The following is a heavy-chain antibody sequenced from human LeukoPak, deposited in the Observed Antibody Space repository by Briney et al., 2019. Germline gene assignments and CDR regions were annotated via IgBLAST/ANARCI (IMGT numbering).Heavy chain of an antibody. J-gene: IGHJ5*02. Sequence: ASVKVSCKASGYTFTGYYMHWVRQAPGQGLEWMGWINPNSGGTNYAQKFQGRVTMTRDTSISTAYMELSRLTSDDTAVYYCARCTPSIRAAAVRVWFDPWGQGTLVTVSS. V-gene: IGHV1-2*02. CDR3: ARCTPSIRAAAVRVWFDP. CDR1: GYTFTGYY. CDR2: INPNSGGT. D-gene: IGHD6-13*01.